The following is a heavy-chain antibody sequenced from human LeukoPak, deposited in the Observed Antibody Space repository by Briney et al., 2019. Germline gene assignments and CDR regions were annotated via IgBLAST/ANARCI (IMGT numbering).Heavy chain of an antibody. CDR3: ARALYYGSGNGGFDY. CDR1: GFNFSSYW. V-gene: IGHV3-7*01. D-gene: IGHD3-10*01. CDR2: IKQDGSEK. J-gene: IGHJ4*02. Sequence: PGGSLRLSYAASGFNFSSYWMSWVCQAPGKGLEWVANIKQDGSEKYYVDYVKGRFTISRDNAKNSLYLQMNSLRAEDTAVYYCARALYYGSGNGGFDYWGQGTLVTVSS.